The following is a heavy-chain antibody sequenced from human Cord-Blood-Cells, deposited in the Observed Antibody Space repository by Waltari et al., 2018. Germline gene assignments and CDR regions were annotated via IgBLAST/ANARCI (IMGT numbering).Heavy chain of an antibody. V-gene: IGHV4-31*03. D-gene: IGHD6-6*01. CDR2: VYYSGST. J-gene: IGHJ3*02. CDR3: AREPIAARDAFDI. Sequence: QVQLQESGPGLVKPSQTLSLTCTVSGGSISSGGYYWSWIRQHPGKGLGWVWYVYYSGSTYYDPSPKSRGTISVDTAKNQVALKLSSVTAADTAVYYCAREPIAARDAFDIWGQGTMVTVSS. CDR1: GGSISSGGYY.